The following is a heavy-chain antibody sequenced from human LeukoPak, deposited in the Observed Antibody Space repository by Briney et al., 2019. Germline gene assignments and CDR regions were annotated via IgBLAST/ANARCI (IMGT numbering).Heavy chain of an antibody. CDR1: GGSISSSNW. J-gene: IGHJ5*02. V-gene: IGHV4-4*02. CDR3: ARTVVVPAALRWFDP. D-gene: IGHD2-2*01. Sequence: PSETLSLTCAVSGGSISSSNWWSWVRQPPGKGLEWIGEIYHSGSTNYNPSLKSRVTISVDKSKNQFSLKLSSVTAADTAVYYCARTVVVPAALRWFDPWGQGTLVTVSS. CDR2: IYHSGST.